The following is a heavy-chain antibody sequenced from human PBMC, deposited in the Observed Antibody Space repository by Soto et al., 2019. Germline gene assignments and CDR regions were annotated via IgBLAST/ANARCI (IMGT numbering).Heavy chain of an antibody. D-gene: IGHD1-26*01. Sequence: QITLKESGPTLVKPTQTLTLTCTFSGFSLTTDRVGVGWIRQPPGEALEWLAVIYWDDSKTYRPSLESRLTITQDTSKNQVALTMTNMDSVDTATYYCAHAYGGRSLYWGQGTLVTVSS. CDR2: IYWDDSK. V-gene: IGHV2-5*02. CDR1: GFSLTTDRVG. CDR3: AHAYGGRSLY. J-gene: IGHJ4*02.